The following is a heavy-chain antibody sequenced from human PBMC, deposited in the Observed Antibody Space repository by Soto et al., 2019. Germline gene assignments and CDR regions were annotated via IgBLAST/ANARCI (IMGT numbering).Heavy chain of an antibody. V-gene: IGHV1-2*02. CDR3: ARSGSWTPRYYYGMDV. CDR2: INPNSGGT. CDR1: GYTFTGYY. D-gene: IGHD6-13*01. Sequence: GSVKVSCKASGYTFTGYYMHWVRQAPGQGLEWMGWINPNSGGTNYAQKFQGRVTMTRDTSISTAYMELSRLRSDDTAVYHCARSGSWTPRYYYGMDVWGQGTTVTVSS. J-gene: IGHJ6*02.